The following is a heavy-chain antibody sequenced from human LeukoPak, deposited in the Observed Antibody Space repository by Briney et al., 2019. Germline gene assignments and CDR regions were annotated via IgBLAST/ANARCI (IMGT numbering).Heavy chain of an antibody. CDR2: INPNSGGT. CDR1: GYTFTGYY. CDR3: ARARGSSGWYRWAYNWFDP. Sequence: ASVTVSCKASGYTFTGYYMHWVRQAPGQGLEWMGWINPNSGGTNYAQKFQGRVTMTRDTSISTAYMELSRLRSDDTAVYYCARARGSSGWYRWAYNWFDPWGQGTLVTVSS. D-gene: IGHD6-19*01. J-gene: IGHJ5*02. V-gene: IGHV1-2*02.